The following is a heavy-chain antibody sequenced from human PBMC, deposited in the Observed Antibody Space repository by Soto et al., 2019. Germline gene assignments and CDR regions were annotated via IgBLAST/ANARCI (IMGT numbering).Heavy chain of an antibody. V-gene: IGHV4-59*01. CDR2: IYYSGST. Sequence: SETLSLTCIVSGGSISSYYWSWIRQPPGKGLEWIGYIYYSGSTNYNPSLKSRVTISVDTSKNQFSLKVRSVSAAGSAVYYCARRTVLTAYYSDSWGQGTLVTVSS. J-gene: IGHJ4*02. CDR1: GGSISSYY. D-gene: IGHD3-9*01. CDR3: ARRTVLTAYYSDS.